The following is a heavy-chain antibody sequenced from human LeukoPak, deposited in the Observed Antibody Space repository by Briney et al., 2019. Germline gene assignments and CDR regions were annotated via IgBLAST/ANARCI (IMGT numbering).Heavy chain of an antibody. CDR1: GFTFSSYA. D-gene: IGHD2-15*01. CDR2: ISYDGSNK. Sequence: GGSLRLSCAASGFTFSSYAMHWVRQAPGKGLEWVAVISYDGSNKYYADSVKGRFTISRDNSKNTLYLQMNSLRGEDTAVYYCARGDCSSSSCFVFDPWGQGTLVSVSS. J-gene: IGHJ5*02. CDR3: ARGDCSSSSCFVFDP. V-gene: IGHV3-30*14.